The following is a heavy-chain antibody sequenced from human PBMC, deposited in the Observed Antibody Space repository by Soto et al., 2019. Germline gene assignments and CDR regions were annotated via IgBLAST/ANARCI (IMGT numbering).Heavy chain of an antibody. V-gene: IGHV3-30-3*01. Sequence: QVQLVESGGGVVQPGRSLRLSCAASGLTFTSYAMHWVRQAPGKGREWVAVISNDGSNYYYADSVRGRFTISRDNTKNTLFLQMSSLRGEDSGVYYCARGTTLAIFDYGMDVWGQGTTVTVSS. J-gene: IGHJ6*02. D-gene: IGHD3-3*01. CDR1: GLTFTSYA. CDR3: ARGTTLAIFDYGMDV. CDR2: ISNDGSNY.